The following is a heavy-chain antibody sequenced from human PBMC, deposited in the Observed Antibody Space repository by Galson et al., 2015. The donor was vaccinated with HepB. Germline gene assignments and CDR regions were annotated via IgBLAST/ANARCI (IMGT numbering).Heavy chain of an antibody. Sequence: SLRLSCAASGFTFNRNPMHWVRKAPGKGLEWLAVISSDGNNKYYGDSVKGRFTISRDNSKNTLSLQMNSLRAEDTAVYYCAKDQRFSYYYGLYVWGQGTTVTVSS. J-gene: IGHJ6*02. D-gene: IGHD3-3*01. CDR2: ISSDGNNK. V-gene: IGHV3-30*18. CDR1: GFTFNRNP. CDR3: AKDQRFSYYYGLYV.